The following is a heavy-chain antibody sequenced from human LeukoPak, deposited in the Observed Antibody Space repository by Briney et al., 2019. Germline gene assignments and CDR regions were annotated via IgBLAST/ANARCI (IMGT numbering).Heavy chain of an antibody. J-gene: IGHJ4*02. D-gene: IGHD5-24*01. Sequence: GGSLRLSCVASGFNFSTYAMHWVRQVPGKGLEWISGISGRGGDRHDAESVRGRFTISRDDSKNTLYLQMNSLRAEDTAIYYCAKDCGFTLRDGGMFDYWGQRTLVTVSS. CDR1: GFNFSTYA. CDR3: AKDCGFTLRDGGMFDY. V-gene: IGHV3-23*01. CDR2: ISGRGGDR.